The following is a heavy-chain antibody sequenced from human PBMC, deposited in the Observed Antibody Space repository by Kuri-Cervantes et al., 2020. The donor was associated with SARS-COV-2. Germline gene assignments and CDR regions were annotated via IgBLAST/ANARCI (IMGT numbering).Heavy chain of an antibody. CDR1: GYTFTSYA. V-gene: IGHV1-3*01. D-gene: IGHD5-12*01. J-gene: IGHJ4*02. CDR2: INAGNGNA. Sequence: ASEKVSYKASGYTFTSYAMHWLRQATGQRLEWMGWINAGNGNAKYSQKFQGRVTITRDTYASTAYMELSSLRSEDTAVYYCARVLGAYDYFDYWGKGTLVTISS. CDR3: ARVLGAYDYFDY.